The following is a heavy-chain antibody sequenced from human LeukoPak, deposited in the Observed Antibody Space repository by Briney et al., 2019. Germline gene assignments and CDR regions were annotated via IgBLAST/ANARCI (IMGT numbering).Heavy chain of an antibody. V-gene: IGHV5-51*01. CDR3: AKDISVNEGAFDI. CDR2: ISLGDSDS. J-gene: IGHJ3*02. D-gene: IGHD6-19*01. Sequence: GESLKISCKVSGDSLTTYWIGWVRQMPGKGLEWMGLISLGDSDSRYSPSFQGQVTISADKSISTAYLQWSSLKASDTAMYYCAKDISVNEGAFDIWGQGTMVTVSS. CDR1: GDSLTTYW.